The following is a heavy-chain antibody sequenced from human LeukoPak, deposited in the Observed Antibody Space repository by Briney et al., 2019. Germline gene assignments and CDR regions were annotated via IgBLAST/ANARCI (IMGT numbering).Heavy chain of an antibody. V-gene: IGHV1-69*05. J-gene: IGHJ3*02. Sequence: SVKVSCKATGGTFSSYAISWVRQAPGQGLEWMGRIIPIFGTANYAQKFQGRVTITTDESTSTAYMELSSLRTEDTAVYYCARPLGGYDAFDIWGQGTMVTVSS. CDR3: ARPLGGYDAFDI. D-gene: IGHD3-16*01. CDR2: IIPIFGTA. CDR1: GGTFSSYA.